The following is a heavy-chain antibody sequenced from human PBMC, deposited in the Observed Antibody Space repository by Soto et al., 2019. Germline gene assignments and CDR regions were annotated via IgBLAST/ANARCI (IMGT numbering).Heavy chain of an antibody. J-gene: IGHJ4*02. CDR2: ISYDGLNK. Sequence: QVQLVESGGGVVQPGRSLRLSCAASGFTFRDYGMNWVRQAPGRGLEWVAVISYDGLNKFYSDSVKGRFAISRDNSKNTVYLQMTSLRTEDTAVYYCATVGASDSWIVAQGQYYFDYWGQGTLVTVSP. D-gene: IGHD3-3*01. CDR1: GFTFRDYG. V-gene: IGHV3-30*03. CDR3: ATVGASDSWIVAQGQYYFDY.